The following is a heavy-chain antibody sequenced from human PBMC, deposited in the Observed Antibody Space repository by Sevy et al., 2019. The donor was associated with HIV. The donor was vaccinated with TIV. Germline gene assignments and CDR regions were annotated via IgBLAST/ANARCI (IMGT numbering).Heavy chain of an antibody. Sequence: GGSLRLSCAASGFSFSSYWMTWFRQAPGKELEWVANVNLDGSGKYYVDSVKGRFTISRDNARNSLSLQMNSLRAEDTAVYYCARSVDYWGQGPLVTVSS. J-gene: IGHJ4*02. CDR3: ARSVDY. V-gene: IGHV3-7*01. CDR1: GFSFSSYW. CDR2: VNLDGSGK.